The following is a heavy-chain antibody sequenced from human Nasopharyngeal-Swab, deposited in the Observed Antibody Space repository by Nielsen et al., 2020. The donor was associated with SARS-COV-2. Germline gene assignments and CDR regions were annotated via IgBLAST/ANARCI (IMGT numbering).Heavy chain of an antibody. J-gene: IGHJ6*02. CDR1: GGTFSSYA. V-gene: IGHV1-69*10. CDR3: ASNGLRYFDWLRGKDYYYYYGMDV. D-gene: IGHD3-9*01. Sequence: SVKVSCKASGGTFSSYAISWVRQAPGQGLEWMGGIIPILGIANYAQKFQGRVTITADKSTSTAYMELSSLRSEDTAVYYCASNGLRYFDWLRGKDYYYYYGMDVWGQGTTVTVSS. CDR2: IIPILGIA.